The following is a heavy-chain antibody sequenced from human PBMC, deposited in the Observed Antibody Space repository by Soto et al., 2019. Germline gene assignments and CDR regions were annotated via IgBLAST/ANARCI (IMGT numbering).Heavy chain of an antibody. Sequence: PGGSLRLSCAVSGFTFSSHAMSWVRQAPGKGLECVSGISGSGGTTFYADSVKGRFTISRDNSKKTLYLQVNSLRAEDTAVYYCARTPYDFWSTGQYYFDHWGQGTLVTVSS. CDR2: ISGSGGTT. CDR3: ARTPYDFWSTGQYYFDH. J-gene: IGHJ4*02. V-gene: IGHV3-23*01. CDR1: GFTFSSHA. D-gene: IGHD3-3*01.